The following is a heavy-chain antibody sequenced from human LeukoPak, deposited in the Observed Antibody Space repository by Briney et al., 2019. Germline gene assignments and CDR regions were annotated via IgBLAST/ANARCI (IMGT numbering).Heavy chain of an antibody. D-gene: IGHD2-21*01. CDR3: ARVKGFDY. Sequence: GGSLTLSCAASGFIFSSYSMNWVRQAPGKGLEWVSYIISTSSTIYYADSVKGRFTISRDNAQNSLFLQMNSLRDEDTAVYYCARVKGFDYWGQGTLVTVSS. V-gene: IGHV3-48*02. CDR2: IISTSSTI. CDR1: GFIFSSYS. J-gene: IGHJ4*02.